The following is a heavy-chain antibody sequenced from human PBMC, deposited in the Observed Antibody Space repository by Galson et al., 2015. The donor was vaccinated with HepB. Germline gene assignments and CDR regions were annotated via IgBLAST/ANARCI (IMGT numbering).Heavy chain of an antibody. CDR1: GYSISSGYY. CDR2: MYHSGST. V-gene: IGHV4-38-2*02. Sequence: ETLSLTCTVSGYSISSGYYWGWIRQPPGKGLEWIGSMYHSGSTYYNPSLKSRVTISVDTSKNQFSLKLSSVTAADTAIYYCARNRGVTTADSAYFDLWGRGTLVTVSS. D-gene: IGHD4-17*01. CDR3: ARNRGVTTADSAYFDL. J-gene: IGHJ2*01.